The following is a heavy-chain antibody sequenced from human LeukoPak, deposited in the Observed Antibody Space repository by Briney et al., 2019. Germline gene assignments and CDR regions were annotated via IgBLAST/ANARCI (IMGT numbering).Heavy chain of an antibody. J-gene: IGHJ6*02. CDR2: IGSSGSTK. Sequence: PGGSLRLSCAASGFTFSSYEMIWVRQAPGKGLEWLSYIGSSGSTKYYADSVKGRFTISRDNAENSLCLQMNSLRAEDTAVYYCATYCSSTSCYRTRYMDVWGQGATVTVSS. D-gene: IGHD2-2*01. CDR3: ATYCSSTSCYRTRYMDV. V-gene: IGHV3-48*03. CDR1: GFTFSSYE.